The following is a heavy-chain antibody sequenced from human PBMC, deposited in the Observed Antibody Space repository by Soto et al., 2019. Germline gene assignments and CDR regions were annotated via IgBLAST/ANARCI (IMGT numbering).Heavy chain of an antibody. CDR1: GGSISSGGYY. V-gene: IGHV4-31*03. CDR3: ARSRGRDGYKTYFDY. J-gene: IGHJ4*02. CDR2: IYYSGST. D-gene: IGHD5-12*01. Sequence: NPSATLSLTCTVSGGSISSGGYYWSWIRQHPGKGLEWIGYIYYSGSTYYNPSLKSRVTISVDRSKNQFSLKLSSVTAADTAVYYCARSRGRDGYKTYFDYWGQGTLVTVSS.